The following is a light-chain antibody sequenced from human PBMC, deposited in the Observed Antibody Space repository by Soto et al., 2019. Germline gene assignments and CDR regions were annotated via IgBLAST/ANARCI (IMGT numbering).Light chain of an antibody. V-gene: IGKV1-27*01. J-gene: IGKJ1*01. Sequence: DIQMAQSPSSLSASVGGRVTIPCRASQGISNYLAWYQQKPGKVPKLLIYAASTLQSGVPSRFSGSGSGTDFTLTISSLQPEDVATYYCQKYNSASWTFGQGTKVDI. CDR2: AAS. CDR3: QKYNSASWT. CDR1: QGISNY.